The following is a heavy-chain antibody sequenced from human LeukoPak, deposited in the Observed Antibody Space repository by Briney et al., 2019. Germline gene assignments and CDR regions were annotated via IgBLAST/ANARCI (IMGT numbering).Heavy chain of an antibody. J-gene: IGHJ4*02. D-gene: IGHD5-18*01. Sequence: GGSLRLSCAASGFTFSSYSMNWVRQAPGKGLEWVSYISSSSSTIYYADSVKGRFTISRDNAKNSLYLQMNSLRAEDTAVYYCANREGGYTYDPFDYWGQGTLVTVSS. CDR2: ISSSSSTI. V-gene: IGHV3-48*01. CDR3: ANREGGYTYDPFDY. CDR1: GFTFSSYS.